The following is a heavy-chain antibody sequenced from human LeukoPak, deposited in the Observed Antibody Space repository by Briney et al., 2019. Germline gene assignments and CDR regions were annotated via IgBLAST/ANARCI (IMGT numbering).Heavy chain of an antibody. V-gene: IGHV3-23*01. Sequence: PGGSLRLSCAASGFTFSRYAMSWVRQAPGKGLEWVSAICGSGGSTYYADSVKGRFTISRDNSKNTLYLQMNSLRAEDTAVYYCAKLISSSWYYFDDWGREPWSPSPQ. CDR2: ICGSGGST. CDR3: AKLISSSWYYFDD. J-gene: IGHJ4*02. D-gene: IGHD6-13*01. CDR1: GFTFSRYA.